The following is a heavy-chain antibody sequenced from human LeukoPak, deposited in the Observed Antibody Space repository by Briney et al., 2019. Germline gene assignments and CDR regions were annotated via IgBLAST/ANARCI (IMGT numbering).Heavy chain of an antibody. V-gene: IGHV4-59*01. Sequence: SETLSLTRTVSGGSISSYYWSWIRQPPGKGLEWPPGKGLEWIGYIHYSGGTNYNPSLKSRVTISVDTSKNQFSLKLSSVTAADTAVYYCARQPRYYFDYWGQGTLVTVSS. CDR1: GGSISSYY. D-gene: IGHD1-14*01. CDR2: IHYSGGT. J-gene: IGHJ4*02. CDR3: ARQPRYYFDY.